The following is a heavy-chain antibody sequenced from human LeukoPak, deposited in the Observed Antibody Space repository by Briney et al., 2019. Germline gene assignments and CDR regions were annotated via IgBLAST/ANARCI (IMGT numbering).Heavy chain of an antibody. Sequence: GGSLRLSCAASGFTFSSYAMSWVRQAPGKGLEWVSAISGSGGSTYYADSVKGRFTISRDNSKNTLYLQMNSLRAEDTAVYFCGKDPNGDYVGGSDFWGQGTMVAVSS. V-gene: IGHV3-23*01. D-gene: IGHD3-16*01. J-gene: IGHJ3*01. CDR2: ISGSGGST. CDR3: GKDPNGDYVGGSDF. CDR1: GFTFSSYA.